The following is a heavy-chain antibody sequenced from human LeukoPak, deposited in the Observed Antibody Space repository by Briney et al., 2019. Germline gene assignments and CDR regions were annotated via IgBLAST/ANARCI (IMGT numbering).Heavy chain of an antibody. J-gene: IGHJ6*03. CDR3: ARARVPAARKAYYYYYYMDV. CDR1: GGTFSSYA. D-gene: IGHD2-2*01. CDR2: IIPIFGTA. V-gene: IGHV1-69*05. Sequence: GASVKVSCKASGGTFSSYAISWVRQAPGQGLEWMGGIIPIFGTANYAQKSQGRVTITTDESTSTAYMELSSLRSEDTAVYYCARARVPAARKAYYYYYYMDVWGKGTTVTVSS.